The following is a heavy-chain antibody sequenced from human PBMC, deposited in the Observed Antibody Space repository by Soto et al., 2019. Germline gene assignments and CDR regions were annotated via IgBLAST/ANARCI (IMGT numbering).Heavy chain of an antibody. CDR1: GFTFSSYS. CDR2: ISSSSSTI. CDR3: ASTRGWELDYFQH. D-gene: IGHD1-26*01. J-gene: IGHJ1*01. V-gene: IGHV3-48*04. Sequence: GGSLRLSCAASGFTFSSYSMNWVRQAPGKGLEWVSYISSSSSTIYYADSVKGRFTISRDNAKNSLYLQMNSLRAEDTAVYYCASTRGWELDYFQHWGQGTLVTVSS.